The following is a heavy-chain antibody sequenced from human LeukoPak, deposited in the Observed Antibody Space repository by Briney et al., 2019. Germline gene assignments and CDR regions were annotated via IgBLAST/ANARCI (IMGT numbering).Heavy chain of an antibody. CDR3: ATDYPPGAFKAVCNY. CDR1: GFTFSSCE. CDR2: ISSSGSTI. J-gene: IGHJ4*02. V-gene: IGHV3-48*03. Sequence: PGGSLRLSCAASGFTFSSCEMHWVRQAPGKGLEWVSYISSSGSTIYYADSVKGRFTISRDNAKNSLYLQMNSLRAEDTAGYYCATDYPPGAFKAVCNYWGQGTLVTVSS. D-gene: IGHD6-19*01.